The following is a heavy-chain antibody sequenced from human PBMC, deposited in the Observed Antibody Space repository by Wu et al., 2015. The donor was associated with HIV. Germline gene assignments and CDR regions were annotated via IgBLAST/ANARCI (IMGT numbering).Heavy chain of an antibody. D-gene: IGHD3-22*01. CDR2: INPKSGGT. CDR3: TRDAHYYDSSGYYDYWYFDL. V-gene: IGHV1-2*02. J-gene: IGHJ2*01. Sequence: QVQLVQSGSEVKKPGASVKVSCKASGYTFTGYYMHWVRQAPGQGLEWMGWINPKSGGTNYAQKFQGRVTMTRDTSISTAYMELIRLRSDDTAVYYCTRDAHYYDSSGYYDYWYFDLVGPWPPGHCLL. CDR1: GYTFTGYY.